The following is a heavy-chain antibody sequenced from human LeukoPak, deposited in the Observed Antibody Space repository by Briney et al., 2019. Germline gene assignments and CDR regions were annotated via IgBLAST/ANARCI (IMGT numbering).Heavy chain of an antibody. V-gene: IGHV3-23*01. CDR2: ISGSGVIT. CDR3: AKEGYSSTWNANFDY. CDR1: RFTCNNYA. Sequence: GGSLRLSCAASRFTCNNYAMSWVRQAPGKGLEWVSAISGSGVITYYADSVKGRFTISRDNSKNTLYLQMNSLRVEDTAVYYCAKEGYSSTWNANFDYWGQGTLVIVSS. J-gene: IGHJ4*02. D-gene: IGHD6-13*01.